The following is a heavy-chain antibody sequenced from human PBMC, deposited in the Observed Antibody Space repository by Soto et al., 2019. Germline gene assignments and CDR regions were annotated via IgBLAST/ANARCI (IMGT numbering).Heavy chain of an antibody. CDR2: MSYDGSSK. J-gene: IGHJ4*02. D-gene: IGHD6-19*01. CDR3: AKERGWSSADLEY. Sequence: QVQLVESGGGVVQPGSSLRLSCAASGFNFSSFGMHWVRQAPGKGLEWVALMSYDGSSKYYQDSLKGRFTISRDKSKNTLYLQMSSLRVEDTAVYYCAKERGWSSADLEYWGQGTLFTVSS. CDR1: GFNFSSFG. V-gene: IGHV3-30*18.